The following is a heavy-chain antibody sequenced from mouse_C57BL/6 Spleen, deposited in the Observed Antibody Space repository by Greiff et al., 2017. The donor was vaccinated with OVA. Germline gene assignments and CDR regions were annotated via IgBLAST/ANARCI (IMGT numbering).Heavy chain of an antibody. V-gene: IGHV1-80*01. CDR3: AYGNYRDYAMDY. CDR1: GYAFSSYW. J-gene: IGHJ4*01. Sequence: VHLVESGAELVNPGASVKISCKASGYAFSSYWMNWVKQRPGKGLEWIGQIYPGDGDTNYNGKFKGKATLTADKSSSTAYMQLSSLTSEDSAVYFCAYGNYRDYAMDYWGQGTSVTVSS. D-gene: IGHD2-1*01. CDR2: IYPGDGDT.